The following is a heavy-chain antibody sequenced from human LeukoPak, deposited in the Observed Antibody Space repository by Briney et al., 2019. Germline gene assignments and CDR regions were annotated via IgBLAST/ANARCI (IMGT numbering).Heavy chain of an antibody. V-gene: IGHV3-74*01. D-gene: IGHD4-23*01. CDR3: ARDQDDYGGHDP. Sequence: GGSLRLSCAASGFTFTTYWIHWVRQAPGKGLVWVSRISNDGSSTTYADSVKGRLTISRDNSKNTLYLQMNSLRAEDTAVYYCARDQDDYGGHDPWGQGTLVTVSS. J-gene: IGHJ5*02. CDR2: ISNDGSST. CDR1: GFTFTTYW.